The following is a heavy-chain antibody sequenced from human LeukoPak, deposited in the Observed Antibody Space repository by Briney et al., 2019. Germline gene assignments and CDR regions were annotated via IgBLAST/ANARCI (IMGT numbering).Heavy chain of an antibody. J-gene: IGHJ4*02. CDR3: AKRTSGSSWYSSDS. CDR1: GFTFSSFA. CDR2: MSGDATST. Sequence: GGSLRLSCAASGFTFSSFAMNWVRQAPGKGLEWVSTMSGDATSTYYADSAKGRFTISRDNSKTTLFLQMNSLRAEDTAVYYCAKRTSGSSWYSSDSWGQGTLVTVSS. D-gene: IGHD6-13*01. V-gene: IGHV3-23*01.